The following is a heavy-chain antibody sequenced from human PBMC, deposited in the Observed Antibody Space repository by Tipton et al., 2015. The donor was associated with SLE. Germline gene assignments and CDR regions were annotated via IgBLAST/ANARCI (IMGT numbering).Heavy chain of an antibody. CDR3: ATPREWLRRAFDI. J-gene: IGHJ3*02. CDR1: GHSISSVYY. CDR2: IYYSGNT. V-gene: IGHV4-38-2*02. D-gene: IGHD5-12*01. Sequence: GLVKPSETLSLICNVSGHSISSVYYCGWIRQFPGKGLEWIGTIYYSGNTYYNPSLKSRVTISVDKSKNQFSLKLSSVTAADTAVYYCATPREWLRRAFDIWGQGTMITVTS.